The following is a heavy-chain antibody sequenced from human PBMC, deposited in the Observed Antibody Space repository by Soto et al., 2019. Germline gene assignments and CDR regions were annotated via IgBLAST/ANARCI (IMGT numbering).Heavy chain of an antibody. V-gene: IGHV1-3*01. CDR1: GYTFTSYA. J-gene: IGHJ5*02. D-gene: IGHD6-19*01. CDR3: AADPRPGWYSSFDP. Sequence: ASVKVSCKASGYTFTSYAMHWVRQAPGQRLEWMGWINAGNGNTKYSQKFQGRVTMTRDTSTSTVYMELSSLRSEDTAVYYCAADPRPGWYSSFDPWGQGTLVTVSS. CDR2: INAGNGNT.